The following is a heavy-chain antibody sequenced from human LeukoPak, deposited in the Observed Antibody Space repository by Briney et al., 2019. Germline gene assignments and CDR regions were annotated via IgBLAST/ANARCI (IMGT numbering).Heavy chain of an antibody. CDR2: INAGNGNT. V-gene: IGHV1-3*01. D-gene: IGHD3-22*01. Sequence: ASAKVSCKASGYTFTNYAMHWVRQAPGQRLEWMGWINAGNGNTKYSQKFQGRVTITRDTSASTAYMELSSLRSEDTAVYYCARDSGWLFNDAFDIWGQGTMVTVSS. J-gene: IGHJ3*02. CDR1: GYTFTNYA. CDR3: ARDSGWLFNDAFDI.